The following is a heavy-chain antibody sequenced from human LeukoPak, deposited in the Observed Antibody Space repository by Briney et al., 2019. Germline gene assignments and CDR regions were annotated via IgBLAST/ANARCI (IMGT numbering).Heavy chain of an antibody. V-gene: IGHV3-48*03. J-gene: IGHJ6*03. CDR2: ISSSGSTI. CDR3: ARVRAVGKRWDYYYYMDV. Sequence: GGSLRLSCAASGFTFNSYAMHWVRQAPGKGLEWVSYISSSGSTIYYADSVKGRFTISRDNAKNSLYLQMNSLRAEDTAVYYCARVRAVGKRWDYYYYMDVWGKGTTVTVSS. CDR1: GFTFNSYA. D-gene: IGHD4-23*01.